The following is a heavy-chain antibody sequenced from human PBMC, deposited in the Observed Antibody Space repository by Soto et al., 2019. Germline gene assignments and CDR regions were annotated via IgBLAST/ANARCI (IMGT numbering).Heavy chain of an antibody. D-gene: IGHD1-26*01. Sequence: QLQLQESGPGLVKPSETPYLTCTVSGGSISSTGYYWAWIRQPPGKGLEWIGSIYYSGRTYNNPSLKSRVTISVDTSKNQFSLKLSSVTAADTAVYYCARRTSGTFDYWGQGTLVTVSS. CDR3: ARRTSGTFDY. CDR2: IYYSGRT. V-gene: IGHV4-39*01. J-gene: IGHJ4*02. CDR1: GGSISSTGYY.